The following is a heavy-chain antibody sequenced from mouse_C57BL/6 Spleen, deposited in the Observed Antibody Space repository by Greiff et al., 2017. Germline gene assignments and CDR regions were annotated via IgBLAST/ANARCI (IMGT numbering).Heavy chain of an antibody. D-gene: IGHD4-1*01. V-gene: IGHV1-69*01. CDR2: IDPSDSYT. Sequence: QVQLQQPGAELVMPGASVKLSCKASGYTFTSYWMHWVKQRPGQGLEWIGEIDPSDSYTNYNQKFKGKSTLTVDKSSSTAYMQLSSLTSEDSAVYYCARWGTGMGLFDYWGQGTTLTVSS. CDR1: GYTFTSYW. J-gene: IGHJ2*01. CDR3: ARWGTGMGLFDY.